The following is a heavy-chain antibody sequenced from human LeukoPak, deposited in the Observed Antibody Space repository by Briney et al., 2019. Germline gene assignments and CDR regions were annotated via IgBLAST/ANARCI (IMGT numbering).Heavy chain of an antibody. CDR2: FDPEDGET. J-gene: IGHJ6*03. Sequence: ASVKVSCKVSGYTLTELSMHWVRQAPGKGLEWMGGFDPEDGETIYAQKFQGRVTITRNTSISTAYMELSSLRSEDTAVYYCARGPYYDFWSGYPPHYYYYMDVWGKGTTVTVSS. CDR1: GYTLTELS. CDR3: ARGPYYDFWSGYPPHYYYYMDV. D-gene: IGHD3-3*01. V-gene: IGHV1-24*01.